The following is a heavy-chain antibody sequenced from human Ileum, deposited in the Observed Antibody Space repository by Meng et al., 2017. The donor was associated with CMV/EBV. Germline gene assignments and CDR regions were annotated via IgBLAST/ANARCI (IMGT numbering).Heavy chain of an antibody. D-gene: IGHD5-12*01. CDR2: IKPHSGDT. CDR3: AREIIMAARAFGY. V-gene: IGHV1-2*02. Sequence: GQLAQLGCEVKKPGASVKVSCKASGYTFTDYYMHWVRQAPGQVLEWMGWIKPHSGDTKYEKKFQGRVTMTSDTSISTVYMELTRLTPDDTAIYYCAREIIMAARAFGYWGQGTLVTVSS. J-gene: IGHJ4*02. CDR1: GYTFTDYY.